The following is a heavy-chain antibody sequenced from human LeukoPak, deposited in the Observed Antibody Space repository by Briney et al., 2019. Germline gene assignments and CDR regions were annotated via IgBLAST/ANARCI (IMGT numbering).Heavy chain of an antibody. CDR3: ARVSISGGGVDY. D-gene: IGHD3-16*01. Sequence: PGGSLRLSCAASGFTFSDYTMTWVRQAPGKGLEWVSCISTSSSYIYYADSLQGRFTVSRDNIENSLFLQMNSLIAEDTAVYYCARVSISGGGVDYWGQGTLVTVSS. CDR2: ISTSSSYI. J-gene: IGHJ4*02. V-gene: IGHV3-21*01. CDR1: GFTFSDYT.